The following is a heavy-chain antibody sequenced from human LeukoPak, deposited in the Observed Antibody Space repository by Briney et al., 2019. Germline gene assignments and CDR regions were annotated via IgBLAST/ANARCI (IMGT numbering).Heavy chain of an antibody. Sequence: SETLSLTCTVSGGSISSYYWSWIRQPPGKGLEWIGYIYYSGTTNYNPSLKSRVTISVDTSKNQSSLKLSSATAADTAVYYCARGVYIAAAQYGYWGQGTLVTVSS. CDR2: IYYSGTT. V-gene: IGHV4-59*01. J-gene: IGHJ4*02. CDR3: ARGVYIAAAQYGY. CDR1: GGSISSYY. D-gene: IGHD6-13*01.